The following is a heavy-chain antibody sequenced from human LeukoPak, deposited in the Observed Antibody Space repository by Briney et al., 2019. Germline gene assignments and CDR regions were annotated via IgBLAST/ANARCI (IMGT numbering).Heavy chain of an antibody. V-gene: IGHV3-30*19. CDR1: GFTFSSYG. D-gene: IGHD6-19*01. Sequence: SGGSLRLSCAASGFTFSSYGMHWVRQAPGKGLEWVAVTSYDGANKYYADSVKGRFTISRDNSKNTLYLQMNSLRTEDTAVYYCVSPRPSSGWYRGDFQHWGQGTLVTVSS. CDR2: TSYDGANK. CDR3: VSPRPSSGWYRGDFQH. J-gene: IGHJ1*01.